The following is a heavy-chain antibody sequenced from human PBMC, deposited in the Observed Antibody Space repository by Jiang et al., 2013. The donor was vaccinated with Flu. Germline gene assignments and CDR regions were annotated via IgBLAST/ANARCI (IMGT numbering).Heavy chain of an antibody. CDR2: INTNTGNP. CDR3: ARDNGYITIFGVVITETRNGLDY. D-gene: IGHD3-3*01. V-gene: IGHV7-4-1*02. J-gene: IGHJ4*02. Sequence: SGSELKKPGASVKVSCKASGYTFTSYAMNWVRQAPGQGLEWMGWINTNTGNPTYAQGFTGRFVFSLDTSVSTAYLQISSLKAEDTAVYYCARDNGYITIFGVVITETRNGLDYWGQRTLVTVSS. CDR1: GYTFTSYA.